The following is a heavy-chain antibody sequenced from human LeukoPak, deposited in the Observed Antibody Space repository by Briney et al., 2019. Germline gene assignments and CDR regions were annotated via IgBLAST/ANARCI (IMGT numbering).Heavy chain of an antibody. Sequence: ASVKVSCKASGYTFTSYGINWVRQAPGQGLEWMGWISAYNGNTNYAQKFQGRVTMTTDTSTSTVHMELRSLRSDDTAVYYCAREGSVWGSYHYFEYWGQGSLVTVSS. V-gene: IGHV1-18*01. D-gene: IGHD3-16*02. CDR3: AREGSVWGSYHYFEY. CDR1: GYTFTSYG. J-gene: IGHJ4*02. CDR2: ISAYNGNT.